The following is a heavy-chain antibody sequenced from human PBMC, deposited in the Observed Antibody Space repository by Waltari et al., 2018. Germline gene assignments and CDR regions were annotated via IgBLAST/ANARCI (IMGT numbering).Heavy chain of an antibody. V-gene: IGHV3-21*01. CDR3: ARDGLRWESHYFDS. CDR2: ISSSSIYI. CDR1: GCTVSSES. J-gene: IGHJ4*02. D-gene: IGHD4-17*01. Sequence: EGQLVESGGGLVKPGGSLRLSCAASGCTVSSESMNVVRQAPGKGLEWVSSISSSSIYIYYAVSVKVRFTISRDNAKNSLYLQMNSLRAEETAVYYFARDGLRWESHYFDSWGQGTLVTVSS.